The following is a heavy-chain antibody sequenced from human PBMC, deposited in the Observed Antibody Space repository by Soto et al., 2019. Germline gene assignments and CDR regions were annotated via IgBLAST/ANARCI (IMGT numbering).Heavy chain of an antibody. J-gene: IGHJ6*02. CDR2: INHSGST. D-gene: IGHD3-3*01. CDR1: GGSFSGYY. CDR3: ARGYITIFGVVKSSYYYGMDV. V-gene: IGHV4-34*01. Sequence: SETLSLTCAVYGGSFSGYYWSWIRQPPGKGLERIGEINHSGSTNYNPSLKSRVTISVDASKNQFSLKLSSVTAADTAVYYCARGYITIFGVVKSSYYYGMDVWGQGTTVTVSS.